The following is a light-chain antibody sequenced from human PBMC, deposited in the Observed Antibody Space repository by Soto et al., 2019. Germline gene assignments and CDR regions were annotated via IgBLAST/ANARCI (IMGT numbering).Light chain of an antibody. CDR1: SSDVGGYNY. CDR3: SSYTSSSTLYV. Sequence: QSALTQPASVSRSPGQSITISCTGTSSDVGGYNYVSWYQHHPGKAPKLMIYDVSNRPSGVSNRFSGSKSGNTASLTISGLQAEDEAGYYCSSYTSSSTLYVFGTGTKLTVL. CDR2: DVS. V-gene: IGLV2-14*03. J-gene: IGLJ1*01.